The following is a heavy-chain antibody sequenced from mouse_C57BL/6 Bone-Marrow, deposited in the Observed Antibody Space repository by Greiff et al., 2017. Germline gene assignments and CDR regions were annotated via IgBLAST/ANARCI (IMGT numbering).Heavy chain of an antibody. CDR1: GYTFTSYT. V-gene: IGHV1-4*01. Sequence: VQLVESGAELARPGASVKMSCKASGYTFTSYTMHWVKQRPGQGLEWIGYINPSSGYTKYNQKFKDKATLTADKSSSTAYMQLSSLTSEDSAVYYCARWHGMDYWGQGTSVTVSS. CDR3: ARWHGMDY. CDR2: INPSSGYT. J-gene: IGHJ4*01.